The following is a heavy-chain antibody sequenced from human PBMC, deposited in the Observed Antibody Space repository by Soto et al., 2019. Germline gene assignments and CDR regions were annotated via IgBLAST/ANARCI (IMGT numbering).Heavy chain of an antibody. Sequence: SETLSLTCAVYGGSLSGYYWTWIRQSPEKGLEWIGEVNHSGTTYYNPSLKTRVTISVHTPKNQFSLKMSSVTAADTAVYYCARGIGYCSSINCYSSRRLRFDSWGQGTLVTVSS. CDR1: GGSLSGYY. D-gene: IGHD2-2*01. CDR2: VNHSGTT. CDR3: ARGIGYCSSINCYSSRRLRFDS. V-gene: IGHV4-34*01. J-gene: IGHJ4*02.